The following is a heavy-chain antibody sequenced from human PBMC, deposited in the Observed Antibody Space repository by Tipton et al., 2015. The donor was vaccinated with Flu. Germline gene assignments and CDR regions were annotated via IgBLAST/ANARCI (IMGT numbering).Heavy chain of an antibody. CDR3: ARGRYGGNSNFDY. CDR2: IYYSGST. CDR1: GGSISSDY. V-gene: IGHV4-59*01. D-gene: IGHD4-23*01. J-gene: IGHJ4*02. Sequence: TLSLTCTVSGGSISSDYWSWSRHPPGKGLGWIGYIYYSGSTNYNPSLKSRVTISVDTSKNQFSLKLSSVTAADTAVYYCARGRYGGNSNFDYWAQGTLVTVSS.